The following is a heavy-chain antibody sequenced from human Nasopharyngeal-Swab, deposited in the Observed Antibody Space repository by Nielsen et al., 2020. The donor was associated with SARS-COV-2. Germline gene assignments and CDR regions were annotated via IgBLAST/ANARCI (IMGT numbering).Heavy chain of an antibody. CDR2: ISGDGGST. CDR1: GFTFDDYA. CDR3: ARVGATNRNYFDY. V-gene: IGHV3-43*02. Sequence: GESLKISCAASGFTFDDYAMHWVRQAPGKGLEWVSLISGDGGSTYYADSVKGRFTISRDNSKNTLYLQMNSLRAEDTAVYYCARVGATNRNYFDYWGQGTLVTVSS. D-gene: IGHD1-26*01. J-gene: IGHJ4*02.